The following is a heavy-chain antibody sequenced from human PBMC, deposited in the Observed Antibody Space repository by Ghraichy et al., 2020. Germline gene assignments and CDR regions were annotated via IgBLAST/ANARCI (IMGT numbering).Heavy chain of an antibody. V-gene: IGHV1-2*02. CDR3: ARDRLSSSGYYYGMDV. D-gene: IGHD6-6*01. Sequence: ASVKVSCKASGYTFTGYYMHWVRQAPGQGLEWMGWINPNSGGTNYAQKFQGRVTMTRDTSISTAYMELSRLRSDDTAVYYCARDRLSSSGYYYGMDVWGQGTTVTVSS. J-gene: IGHJ6*02. CDR1: GYTFTGYY. CDR2: INPNSGGT.